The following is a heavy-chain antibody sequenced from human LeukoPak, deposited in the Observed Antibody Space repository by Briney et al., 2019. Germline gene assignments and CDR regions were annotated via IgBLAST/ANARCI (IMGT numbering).Heavy chain of an antibody. Sequence: ASVKVSCKASGGTFSSYAISWVRQAPGQGLEWMGGIIPIFGTANYAQKFQGRVTITADESTSTAYMELSSLRFEDTAVYYCAREDTLYYYGSGSYQFDYWGQGILVTVSS. CDR1: GGTFSSYA. CDR2: IIPIFGTA. J-gene: IGHJ4*02. D-gene: IGHD3-10*01. CDR3: AREDTLYYYGSGSYQFDY. V-gene: IGHV1-69*13.